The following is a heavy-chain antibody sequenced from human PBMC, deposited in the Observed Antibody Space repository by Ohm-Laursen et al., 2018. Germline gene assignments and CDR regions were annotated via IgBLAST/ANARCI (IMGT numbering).Heavy chain of an antibody. CDR1: GFTFSTYG. V-gene: IGHV3-33*01. D-gene: IGHD2-15*01. Sequence: SLRLSCSASGFTFSTYGMHWVRQAPGKGLEWVAIIWYDGSNKYSADPVKGRFTISRDNSKNTLYLQMNSLRAEDTAVYYCARLDRGSADIEDGFDIWGQGTMVTVSS. CDR2: IWYDGSNK. CDR3: ARLDRGSADIEDGFDI. J-gene: IGHJ3*02.